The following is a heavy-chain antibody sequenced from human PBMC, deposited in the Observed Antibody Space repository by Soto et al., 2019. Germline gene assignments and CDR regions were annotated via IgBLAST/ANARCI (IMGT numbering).Heavy chain of an antibody. CDR1: GGSISGYY. J-gene: IGHJ6*02. V-gene: IGHV4-59*01. CDR2: IYYSGTT. D-gene: IGHD6-13*01. CDR3: ARGNYSSSWYGAEENYYYYGMDV. Sequence: PSETLSLTCTVSGGSISGYYWSWIRQPPGKGLEWIGYIYYSGTTSYNPSLNSRVTMSVDTSKNQFSLKLSSVTAADTAVYYCARGNYSSSWYGAEENYYYYGMDVWGQGTTVTVSS.